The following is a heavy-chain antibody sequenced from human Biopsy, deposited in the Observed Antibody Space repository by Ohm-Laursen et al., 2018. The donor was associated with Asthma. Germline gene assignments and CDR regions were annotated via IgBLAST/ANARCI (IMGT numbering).Heavy chain of an antibody. J-gene: IGHJ4*02. D-gene: IGHD6-19*01. V-gene: IGHV3-30-3*01. CDR2: ISYDGSSI. CDR3: AREGVAGTHIED. Sequence: SLRLSCAASRFTYEMHWVRQAPGKGLEWVAVISYDGSSIYYADSVKGRFTISRDNSKNTLSLQINSLTAEDTAVYYCAREGVAGTHIEDWGQGTLVTVSS. CDR1: RFTYE.